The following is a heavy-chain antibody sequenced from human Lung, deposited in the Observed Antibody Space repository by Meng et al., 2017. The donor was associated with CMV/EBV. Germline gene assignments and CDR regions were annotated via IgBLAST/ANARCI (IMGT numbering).Heavy chain of an antibody. CDR2: ISENGGSP. CDR3: AKALNSGRPNS. V-gene: IGHV3-23*01. D-gene: IGHD6-6*01. J-gene: IGHJ4*02. CDR1: GFTFSDYI. Sequence: GGSXRLXCAASGFTFSDYIMSWVREAPGRGLEWVSAISENGGSPYYADSVKGRFTISRDNSKNTVSLQRDSLRVEDTATYYCAKALNSGRPNSWGQGTLVTVSS.